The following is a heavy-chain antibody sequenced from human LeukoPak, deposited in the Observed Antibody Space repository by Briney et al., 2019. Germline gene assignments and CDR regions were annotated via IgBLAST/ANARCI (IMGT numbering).Heavy chain of an antibody. CDR1: GFTFSSFD. Sequence: GGSLRLSCAASGFTFSSFDINWVRQAPGKGLEWVSYISSIGGTMYYADPVKGRFTISRDNAKNSLYLQMNNLRAEDTSVYYCARVSCSSTSCYRSYYYGLDVWGQGTTVTVSS. D-gene: IGHD2-2*01. CDR3: ARVSCSSTSCYRSYYYGLDV. J-gene: IGHJ6*02. CDR2: ISSIGGTM. V-gene: IGHV3-48*03.